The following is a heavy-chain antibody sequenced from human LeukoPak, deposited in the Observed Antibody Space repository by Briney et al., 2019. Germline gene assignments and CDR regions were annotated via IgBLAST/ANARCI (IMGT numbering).Heavy chain of an antibody. CDR2: ISAYNGNT. J-gene: IGHJ6*03. D-gene: IGHD3-16*01. V-gene: IGHV1-18*01. CDR1: GYTFTSYG. Sequence: EASVKVSCKASGYTFTSYGISWVRQAPGQGLEWMGWISAYNGNTNYAQMLQGKVTMTTDTSTSTAYMELRSLRSDDTAVYYCARARRAGGDKANYYYYYMDVWGKGTTVTVSS. CDR3: ARARRAGGDKANYYYYYMDV.